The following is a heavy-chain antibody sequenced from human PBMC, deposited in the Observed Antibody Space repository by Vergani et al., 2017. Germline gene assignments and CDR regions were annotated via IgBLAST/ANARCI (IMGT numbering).Heavy chain of an antibody. Sequence: EVQLLESGGGLVQPGGSLRLSCAASGFTFSSYAMSWVRQAPGKGLEWVSAISGSGGSTYYADSVKGRFTISRDNSKNTLYLQMNSLRAEDTAVYYCTTDPLKSITMIVVSRLYGMDVWGQGP. D-gene: IGHD3-22*01. CDR1: GFTFSSYA. CDR2: ISGSGGST. CDR3: TTDPLKSITMIVVSRLYGMDV. V-gene: IGHV3-23*01. J-gene: IGHJ6*02.